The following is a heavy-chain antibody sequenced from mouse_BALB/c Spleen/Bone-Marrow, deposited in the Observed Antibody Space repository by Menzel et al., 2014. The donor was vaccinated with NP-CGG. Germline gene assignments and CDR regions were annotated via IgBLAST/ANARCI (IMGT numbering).Heavy chain of an antibody. Sequence: QVHVKQSGPELVKPGASVKISCKASDYAFSTSWMNWVKQRPGQGLEWIGRIYPGDGDTYYNGKFKGKATLTADKSSSTAYMQLSSLTSVDSAAYFCARSDGYRAMDYWGQGTPVTVSS. CDR2: IYPGDGDT. CDR1: DYAFSTSW. V-gene: IGHV1-82*01. CDR3: ARSDGYRAMDY. D-gene: IGHD2-3*01. J-gene: IGHJ4*01.